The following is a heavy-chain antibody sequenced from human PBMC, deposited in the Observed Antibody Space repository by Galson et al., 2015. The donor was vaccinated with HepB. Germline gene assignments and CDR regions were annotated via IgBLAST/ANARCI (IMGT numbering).Heavy chain of an antibody. J-gene: IGHJ4*02. CDR1: GFTFSGFG. V-gene: IGHV3-33*07. Sequence: SLRLSCAASGFTFSGFGMYRVRQVPGKGLEWVANIWYDGRNEDYGDSVKGRFTISRDNSKKMLYLQMNSLRAEDTAVYYCAREAWFGDGSSYFDYWGQGTLVTVSS. CDR2: IWYDGRNE. D-gene: IGHD3-10*01. CDR3: AREAWFGDGSSYFDY.